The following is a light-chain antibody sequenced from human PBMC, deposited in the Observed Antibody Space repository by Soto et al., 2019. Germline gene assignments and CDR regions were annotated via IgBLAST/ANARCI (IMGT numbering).Light chain of an antibody. Sequence: EIVMTQSPATLSVSPGERATLSCRASQTINRNLAWYHQRPGQAPRLLMFGASTRATGVPDRFRGSGSGTDFTLTISGLQSDDFGVYYCQHNNNWPLTFGRGTKVDIK. CDR1: QTINRN. CDR3: QHNNNWPLT. CDR2: GAS. V-gene: IGKV3-15*01. J-gene: IGKJ1*01.